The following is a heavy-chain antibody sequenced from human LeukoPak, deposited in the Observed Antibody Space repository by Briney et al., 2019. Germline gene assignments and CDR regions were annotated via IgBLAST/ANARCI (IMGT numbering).Heavy chain of an antibody. CDR3: ARAKITIFGVVIIPPYFDY. Sequence: SETLSLTCAVYSGSFSGYYWSWIRQPPGKGLEWIGEINHSGSTNYNPSLKSRVTISVDTSKNQFSLKLSSVTAADTAVYYCARAKITIFGVVIIPPYFDYWGQGTLVTVSS. D-gene: IGHD3-3*01. CDR2: INHSGST. CDR1: SGSFSGYY. V-gene: IGHV4-34*01. J-gene: IGHJ4*02.